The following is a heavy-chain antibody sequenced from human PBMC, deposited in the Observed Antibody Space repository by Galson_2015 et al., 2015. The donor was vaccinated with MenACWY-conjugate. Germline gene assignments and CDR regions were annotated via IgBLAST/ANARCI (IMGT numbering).Heavy chain of an antibody. CDR2: IYHSGST. D-gene: IGHD3-3*01. V-gene: IGHV4-4*02. J-gene: IGHJ4*02. Sequence: SETLSLTCAVSGGSISSSNWWSWVRQPPGKGLEWIGEIYHSGSTNYNPSLKSRVSISVDKSKNQFSLKLGSVTAADTAVYYCARRGPGSDFWSGYYSFDYWGQGTLVTVSS. CDR3: ARRGPGSDFWSGYYSFDY. CDR1: GGSISSSNW.